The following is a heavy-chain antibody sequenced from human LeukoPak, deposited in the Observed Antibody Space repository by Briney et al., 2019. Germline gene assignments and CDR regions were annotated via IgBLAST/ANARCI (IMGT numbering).Heavy chain of an antibody. V-gene: IGHV4-39*07. CDR1: GGSISSSSYY. CDR2: IYYSGST. CDR3: ANLLRIAAAEGY. J-gene: IGHJ4*02. Sequence: SETLSLTCTVSGGSISSSSYYWGWIRQPPGNGLEWIGSIYYSGSTYYNPSLKSRVTISVDKSKNQFSLKLSSVTAADTAVYYCANLLRIAAAEGYWGQGTLVTVSS. D-gene: IGHD6-13*01.